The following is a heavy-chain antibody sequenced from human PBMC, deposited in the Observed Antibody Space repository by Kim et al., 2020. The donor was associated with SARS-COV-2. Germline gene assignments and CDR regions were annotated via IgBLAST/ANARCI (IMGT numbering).Heavy chain of an antibody. V-gene: IGHV3-30*04. CDR2: ISYDGSNK. CDR3: ARDIAGLTFDY. J-gene: IGHJ4*02. Sequence: GGSLRLSCAASGFTFSSYAMHWVRQAPGKGLEWVAVISYDGSNKYYADSVKGRFTISRDNSKNTLYLQMNSLRAEDTAVYYCARDIAGLTFDYWGQGTLV. CDR1: GFTFSSYA. D-gene: IGHD6-13*01.